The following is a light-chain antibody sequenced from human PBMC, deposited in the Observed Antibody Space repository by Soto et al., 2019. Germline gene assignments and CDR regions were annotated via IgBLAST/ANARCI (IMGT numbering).Light chain of an antibody. Sequence: DFQMTQSPSSLSASVGDSVTITCRASQSFSTYLAWYQQKPGKVPKLLISGISTLQSGVPSRFSGSGYGTEFTLTISNLQPEDVATYYCQKYNTAPLTFGGGTKVDIK. J-gene: IGKJ4*01. V-gene: IGKV1-27*01. CDR1: QSFSTY. CDR2: GIS. CDR3: QKYNTAPLT.